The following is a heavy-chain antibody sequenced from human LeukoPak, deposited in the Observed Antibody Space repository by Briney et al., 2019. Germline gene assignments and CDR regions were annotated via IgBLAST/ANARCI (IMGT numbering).Heavy chain of an antibody. V-gene: IGHV4-34*01. J-gene: IGHJ4*02. CDR1: GGSFSGYY. CDR2: INHSGST. Sequence: SETLSLTCAVYGGSFSGYYWSWIRQPPGKGLEWIGKINHSGSTNYNPSLKSRVTISVDTSKNQFSLKLSSVTAADTAVYYCARGRGANDYWGQGTLVTVSS. CDR3: ARGRGANDY. D-gene: IGHD4/OR15-4a*01.